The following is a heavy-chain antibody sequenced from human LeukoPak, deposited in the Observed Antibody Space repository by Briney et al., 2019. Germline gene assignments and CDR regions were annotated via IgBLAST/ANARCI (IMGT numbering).Heavy chain of an antibody. V-gene: IGHV4-39*01. CDR3: ARGWLLWFGELLSPGWFDP. Sequence: SETLSLTCSVSGDSISSSSYYWGWIRQPPGKGLEWIGSIYYSGSTYYNPSLKSRVTISVDTSKNQFSLKLSSVTAADTAVYYCARGWLLWFGELLSPGWFDPWGQGTLVTVSS. CDR2: IYYSGST. J-gene: IGHJ5*02. D-gene: IGHD3-10*01. CDR1: GDSISSSSYY.